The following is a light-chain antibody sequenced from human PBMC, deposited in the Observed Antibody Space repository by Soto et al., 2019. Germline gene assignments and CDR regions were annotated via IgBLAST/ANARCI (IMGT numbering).Light chain of an antibody. CDR1: QSVSSN. J-gene: IGKJ5*01. CDR3: KQRSNWPIT. CDR2: DAS. V-gene: IGKV3-11*01. Sequence: EIVLTQSPGTLSLSPGERATLSCRASQSVSSNLAWYQQKPGQAPRLLIYDASNRATGIPARFSGSGSGTDFTLTIRSLEPEDFAVYYCKQRSNWPITFGQGTRLEIK.